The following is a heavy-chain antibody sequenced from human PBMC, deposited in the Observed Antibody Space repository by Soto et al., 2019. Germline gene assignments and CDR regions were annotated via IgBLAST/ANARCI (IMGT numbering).Heavy chain of an antibody. D-gene: IGHD2-15*01. CDR3: ARDIEYQSLDDALDI. CDR1: GSGFTAYP. V-gene: IGHV1-3*01. J-gene: IGHJ3*02. CDR2: INPGNGNS. Sequence: QAHLVQSGAEVRKPGASVTVSCNGSGSGFTAYPIHWVRQAPGQGLEWLGWINPGNGNSVYSPKFQGRVTITRDSSADTVYMDLNSLRSEDTALDYCARDIEYQSLDDALDIWGQGTMVTVSS.